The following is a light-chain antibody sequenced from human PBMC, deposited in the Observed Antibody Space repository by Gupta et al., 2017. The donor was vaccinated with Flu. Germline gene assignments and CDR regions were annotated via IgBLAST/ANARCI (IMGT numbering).Light chain of an antibody. CDR1: SSNIGRNT. CDR3: GAWDDSLNGVV. Sequence: QSVLSHPPSASGTPGQRVTISCSGGSSNIGRNTVNWYQQFPGKAPKLLIYSNDHRPSGVPDRFSGSKSGTSASLAISGLQSEDEADYYCGAWDDSLNGVVFGGGTKLTVL. J-gene: IGLJ3*02. V-gene: IGLV1-44*01. CDR2: SND.